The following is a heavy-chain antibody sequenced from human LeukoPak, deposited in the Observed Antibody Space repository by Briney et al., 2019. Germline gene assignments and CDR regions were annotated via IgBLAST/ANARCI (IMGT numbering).Heavy chain of an antibody. V-gene: IGHV3-11*01. CDR2: ISSSGSTI. J-gene: IGHJ6*02. D-gene: IGHD6-13*01. Sequence: PGGSLRLSCAASGFTFSDYYMSWIRQAPGKGLEWVSYISSSGSTIYYADSVKGRFTISRDNAKNSLYLQMNSLRAEDTAVYYCARDRQEGSSWYYYYFGMDVWSQGTTVTVSS. CDR3: ARDRQEGSSWYYYYFGMDV. CDR1: GFTFSDYY.